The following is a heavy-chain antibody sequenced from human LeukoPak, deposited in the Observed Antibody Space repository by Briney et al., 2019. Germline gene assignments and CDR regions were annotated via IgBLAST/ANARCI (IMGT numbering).Heavy chain of an antibody. CDR3: AREAGSTPDYYYGMDV. J-gene: IGHJ6*02. D-gene: IGHD4-23*01. CDR1: GYTFTSYG. CDR2: ISAYNGNT. V-gene: IGHV1-18*01. Sequence: GASVKVSCKASGYTFTSYGISWVRQAPGQRLEWMGWISAYNGNTNYAQKLQGRVTMTTDTSTSTAYMELRSLRSDDTAVYYCAREAGSTPDYYYGMDVWGQGTTVTVSS.